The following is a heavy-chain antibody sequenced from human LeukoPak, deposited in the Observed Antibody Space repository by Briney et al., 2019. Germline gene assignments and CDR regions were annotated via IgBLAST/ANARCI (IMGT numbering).Heavy chain of an antibody. CDR2: ISAYNGNT. D-gene: IGHD2-8*01. CDR3: ARGGVGLGVVTPNWLDP. Sequence: ASVKVSCKASGYTFTNYGITWVRQAPGQGLELMGWISAYNGNTNYVQKLQGRVTMTTDTSASTAYMELRSLRSDDTAVYYCARGGVGLGVVTPNWLDPWGQGTLVTVSS. CDR1: GYTFTNYG. V-gene: IGHV1-18*01. J-gene: IGHJ5*02.